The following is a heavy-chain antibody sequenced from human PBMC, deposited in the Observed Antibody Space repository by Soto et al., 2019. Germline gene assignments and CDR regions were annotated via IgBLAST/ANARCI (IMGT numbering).Heavy chain of an antibody. CDR2: IYYSGSN. CDR3: AIDSSGWNYYCDY. V-gene: IGHV4-39*01. Sequence: QLPLQESGPGLVKPSETLSLTCTVSGGSISSSTYYWGWIRQPPGKGLEWIGSIYYSGSNDYTPSLKSRVTISVDTSNNQFSLELSSVTAADTAVYDCAIDSSGWNYYCDYWGQRPLITVSA. J-gene: IGHJ4*02. D-gene: IGHD6-19*01. CDR1: GGSISSSTYY.